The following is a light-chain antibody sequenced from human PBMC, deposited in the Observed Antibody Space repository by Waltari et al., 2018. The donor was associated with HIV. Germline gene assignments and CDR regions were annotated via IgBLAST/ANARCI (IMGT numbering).Light chain of an antibody. CDR1: SSAVGGYNY. V-gene: IGLV2-11*01. J-gene: IGLJ3*02. CDR2: DVN. CDR3: CSYADNYTWV. Sequence: QSALPKPRSMSGSRGQSVTITCPGSSSAVGGYNYVSWYQQHPGKAPKLMIFDVNKRPSGVPDRFSGSKSGNTASLTISGLQAEDEADYYCCSYADNYTWVFGGGTKLTVL.